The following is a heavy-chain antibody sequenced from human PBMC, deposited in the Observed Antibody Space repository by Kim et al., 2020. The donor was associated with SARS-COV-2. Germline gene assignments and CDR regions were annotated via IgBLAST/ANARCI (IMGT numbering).Heavy chain of an antibody. V-gene: IGHV1-18*01. CDR3: ARGGVQIWSQYYFDY. D-gene: IGHD5-18*01. Sequence: ASVKVSCKASGYTFSYGISWVRQAPGQGLEWMGWISPYNGNTNYAQKFQGRVTMTTDTSTSTAYMELRSLRSDDTAVYYCARGGVQIWSQYYFDYWGQGTLVTVSS. CDR2: ISPYNGNT. CDR1: GYTFSYG. J-gene: IGHJ4*02.